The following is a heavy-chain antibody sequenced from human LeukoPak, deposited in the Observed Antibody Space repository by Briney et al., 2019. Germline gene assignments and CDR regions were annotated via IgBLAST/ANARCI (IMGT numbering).Heavy chain of an antibody. V-gene: IGHV4-34*01. Sequence: SETLSLTCAVYGGSFSGYYWSWIRQPPGKGLEWIGEINHSGSTNYNPSLKSRVTISVDTSKSQFSLKLSSVTAADTAVYYCARQSSSWIIGDWGQGTLVTVSS. CDR3: ARQSSSWIIGD. CDR1: GGSFSGYY. CDR2: INHSGST. D-gene: IGHD6-13*01. J-gene: IGHJ4*02.